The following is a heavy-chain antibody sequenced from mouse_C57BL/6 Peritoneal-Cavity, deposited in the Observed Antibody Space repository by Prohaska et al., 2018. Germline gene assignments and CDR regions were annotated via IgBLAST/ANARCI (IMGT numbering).Heavy chain of an antibody. V-gene: IGHV1-55*01. CDR1: GYTFTSYW. CDR2: IYPGSGST. CDR3: ASYESNAFAY. Sequence: ELVKPGASVKMSCKASGYTFTSYWITWVKQRPGQGLEWIGDIYPGSGSTNYNEKFKSKATLTVDTSSSTAYMQLSSLTSEDSAVYYCASYESNAFAYWGQGTLVTVSA. J-gene: IGHJ3*01. D-gene: IGHD2-5*01.